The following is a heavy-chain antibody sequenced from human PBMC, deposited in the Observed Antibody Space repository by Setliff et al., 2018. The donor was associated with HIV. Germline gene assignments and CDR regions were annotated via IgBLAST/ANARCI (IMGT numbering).Heavy chain of an antibody. J-gene: IGHJ4*02. CDR2: ISLYNGNT. D-gene: IGHD3-22*01. V-gene: IGHV1-18*04. Sequence: ASVKVSCKASGYTFTNYGISWVRQAPGQGFEWMGWISLYNGNTKYAQKVQGRVTMTTDTSTSTAYMELRSLRSDDTAVYYCARGYDGSGHYYVYWGQGSLVTVSS. CDR3: ARGYDGSGHYYVY. CDR1: GYTFTNYG.